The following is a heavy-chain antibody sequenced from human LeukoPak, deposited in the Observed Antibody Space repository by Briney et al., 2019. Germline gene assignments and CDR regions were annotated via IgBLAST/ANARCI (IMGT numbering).Heavy chain of an antibody. D-gene: IGHD6-13*01. CDR2: ISSNGGST. Sequence: GGSLRLSCAASGFTFSSYAMHWVRQAPGKGLEYVSAISSNGGSTYYANSVKGRFTISRDNSKNTLYLQMGSLRAEDTAVYYCAKALIAAAEYNWFDPWGQGTLVTVSS. J-gene: IGHJ5*02. CDR3: AKALIAAAEYNWFDP. CDR1: GFTFSSYA. V-gene: IGHV3-64*01.